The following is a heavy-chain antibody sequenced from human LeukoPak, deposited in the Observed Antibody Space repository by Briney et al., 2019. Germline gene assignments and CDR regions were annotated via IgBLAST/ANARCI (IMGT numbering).Heavy chain of an antibody. CDR3: ARAAYYYDSSGYYYDY. CDR2: IYSGGST. CDR1: GFTVSSSY. Sequence: GGSLRLSCAASGFTVSSSYMSWVRQAPGKGLEWVSVIYSGGSTYYADSVKGRFTISRDNSKNTLYLQMNSLRAEDTAVYYCARAAYYYDSSGYYYDYWGQGTLVTVSS. J-gene: IGHJ4*02. D-gene: IGHD3-22*01. V-gene: IGHV3-66*01.